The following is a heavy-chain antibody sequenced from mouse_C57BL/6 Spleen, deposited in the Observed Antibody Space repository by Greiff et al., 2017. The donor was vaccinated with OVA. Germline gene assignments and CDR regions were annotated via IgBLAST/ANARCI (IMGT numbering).Heavy chain of an antibody. CDR1: GYTFTDYE. J-gene: IGHJ2*01. D-gene: IGHD1-2*01. V-gene: IGHV1-15*01. CDR2: IDPETGGT. Sequence: QVQLQESGAELVRPGASVTLSCKASGYTFTDYEMHWVKQTPVHGLEWIGAIDPETGGTAYNQKFKGKAILTAAKSSSTAYMERRSLTSEYSAVYYCTRDTTADDWGQGTTLTVSS. CDR3: TRDTTADD.